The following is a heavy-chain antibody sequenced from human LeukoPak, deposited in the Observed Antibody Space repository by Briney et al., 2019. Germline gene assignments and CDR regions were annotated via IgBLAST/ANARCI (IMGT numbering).Heavy chain of an antibody. V-gene: IGHV4-34*01. CDR2: INHSGST. Sequence: SETLSLTRAVYGGSFSGYYWSWIRQPPGKGLEWIGEINHSGSTNYNPSLKSRVTISVDTSKNQFSLKLSSVTAADTAVYYCAREYYYDSSGYYPWGQGTLVTVSS. D-gene: IGHD3-22*01. J-gene: IGHJ5*02. CDR3: AREYYYDSSGYYP. CDR1: GGSFSGYY.